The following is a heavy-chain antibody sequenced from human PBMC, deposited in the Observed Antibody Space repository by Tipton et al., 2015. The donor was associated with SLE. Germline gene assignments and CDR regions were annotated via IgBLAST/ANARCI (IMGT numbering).Heavy chain of an antibody. Sequence: GSLRLSCAASGFTFSSYEMNWVRQAPGKGLEWVSYISSSGSTIYYADSVKGRFTISRDNAKNSLYLQMNSLRAEDTAVYYCAKDGYCSGGSCYPAKLYYYYMDVWGKGTTVTVSS. D-gene: IGHD2-15*01. CDR2: ISSSGSTI. J-gene: IGHJ6*03. V-gene: IGHV3-48*03. CDR3: AKDGYCSGGSCYPAKLYYYYMDV. CDR1: GFTFSSYE.